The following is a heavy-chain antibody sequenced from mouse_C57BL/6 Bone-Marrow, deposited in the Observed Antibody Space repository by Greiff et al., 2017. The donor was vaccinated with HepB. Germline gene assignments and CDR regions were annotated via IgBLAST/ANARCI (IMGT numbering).Heavy chain of an antibody. Sequence: VQLKESGAELVRPGASVKLSCTASGFNIKDDYMHWVKQRPEQGLEWIGWIDPENGDTEYAAKFQGKATITADTSSNTAYLQLSSLTSEDTAVYYCTPSSGGFAYWGQGTLVTVSA. CDR3: TPSSGGFAY. D-gene: IGHD1-3*01. V-gene: IGHV14-4*01. CDR2: IDPENGDT. CDR1: GFNIKDDY. J-gene: IGHJ3*01.